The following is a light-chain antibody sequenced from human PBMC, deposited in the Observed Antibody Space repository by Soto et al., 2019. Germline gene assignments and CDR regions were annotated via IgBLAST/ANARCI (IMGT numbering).Light chain of an antibody. J-gene: IGKJ1*01. Sequence: EIVMLQSPATLSVSPGERAILSCRASQIIANNLAWYQQKPGQAPRLLIYGASTRAPGIPARFSGSGSGTEFTLTISSLQSEDFAIYYCQHYNNWPPWTFGQGTKVEIK. V-gene: IGKV3-15*01. CDR2: GAS. CDR1: QIIANN. CDR3: QHYNNWPPWT.